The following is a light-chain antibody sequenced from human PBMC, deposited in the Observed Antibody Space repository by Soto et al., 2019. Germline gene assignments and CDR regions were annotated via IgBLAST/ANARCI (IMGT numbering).Light chain of an antibody. CDR3: QQYNSWPPA. Sequence: EILMTQSPATLSVSPGERATLSCRASQSVSSNLAWYQQKPGQAPRLLIYYASARVTGIAARFSGSGSGTAFTLTISSLQSEDFAVYYCQQYNSWPPAFGQGTKVDVK. V-gene: IGKV3-15*01. CDR2: YAS. J-gene: IGKJ1*01. CDR1: QSVSSN.